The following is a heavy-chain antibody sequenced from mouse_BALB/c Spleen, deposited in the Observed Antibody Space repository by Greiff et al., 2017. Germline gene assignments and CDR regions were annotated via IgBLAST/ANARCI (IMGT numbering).Heavy chain of an antibody. CDR1: GDSITSGY. D-gene: IGHD2-2*01. CDR3: ARSIYYGYDFDY. CDR2: ISYSGST. Sequence: EVKVEESGPSLVKPSQTLSLTCSVTGDSITSGYWNWIRKFPGNKLEYMGYISYSGSTYYNPSLKSRISITRDTSKNQYYLQLNSVTTEDTATYYCARSIYYGYDFDYWGQGTTLTVSS. V-gene: IGHV3-8*02. J-gene: IGHJ2*01.